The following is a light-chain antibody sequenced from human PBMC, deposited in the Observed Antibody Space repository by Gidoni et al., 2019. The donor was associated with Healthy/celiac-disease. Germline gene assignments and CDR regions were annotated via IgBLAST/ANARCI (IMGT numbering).Light chain of an antibody. CDR2: GAS. J-gene: IGKJ5*01. CDR1: QSVRSSY. Sequence: EIVLTQSPGTLSLSPGARATLSCRASQSVRSSYLAWYQQKPGQAPMLLSYGASSRATGIPDRFSGSGSGTDFTLTISRLEPEDFAVYYCQQYGSTSGTFGQGTRLEIK. V-gene: IGKV3-20*01. CDR3: QQYGSTSGT.